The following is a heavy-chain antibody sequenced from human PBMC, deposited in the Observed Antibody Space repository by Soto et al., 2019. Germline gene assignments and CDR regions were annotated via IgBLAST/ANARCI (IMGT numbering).Heavy chain of an antibody. D-gene: IGHD1-26*01. CDR1: GFSFTSYA. J-gene: IGHJ4*02. Sequence: EVQLLESGGGLVRPGGSLRLSCAASGFSFTSYALRWVRQAPGKGLEWVSTISGSDGKTYYADSVKGRFSISRDTSKTTSYLQMNSLRVEDTAVFYCARWSFLDYWGQGTRVTV. V-gene: IGHV3-23*01. CDR3: ARWSFLDY. CDR2: ISGSDGKT.